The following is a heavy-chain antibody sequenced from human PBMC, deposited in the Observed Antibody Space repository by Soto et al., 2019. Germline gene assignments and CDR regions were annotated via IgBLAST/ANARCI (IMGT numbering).Heavy chain of an antibody. J-gene: IGHJ4*02. V-gene: IGHV3-53*01. CDR3: AKDGSYYDSSGYEPFDY. CDR1: GFTVSSNY. CDR2: IHSGGTT. D-gene: IGHD3-22*01. Sequence: PGGSLRLSCAASGFTVSSNYMSWVRQAPGKGLEWVSVIHSGGTTYYADFVKGRFTISRDNSKNTLYFQMNSLRAEDTAVYYCAKDGSYYDSSGYEPFDYWGQGTLVTVSS.